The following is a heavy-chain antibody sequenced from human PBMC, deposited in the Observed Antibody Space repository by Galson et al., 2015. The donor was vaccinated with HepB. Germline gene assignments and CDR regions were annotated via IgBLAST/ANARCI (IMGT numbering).Heavy chain of an antibody. CDR3: AKVLCSAAAVCPYYGMDV. V-gene: IGHV3-30-3*01. J-gene: IGHJ6*02. D-gene: IGHD6-13*01. CDR2: ISYDGSNK. Sequence: SLRLSCAASGFTFSSYAMHWVRQAPGKGLEWVAVISYDGSNKYYADSVKGRFTISRDNSKNTLYLQMNSLRAEDTAVYYCAKVLCSAAAVCPYYGMDVWGQGTTVTVSS. CDR1: GFTFSSYA.